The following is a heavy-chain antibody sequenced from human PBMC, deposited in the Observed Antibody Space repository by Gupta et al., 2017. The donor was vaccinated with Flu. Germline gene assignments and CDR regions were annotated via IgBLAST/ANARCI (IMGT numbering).Heavy chain of an antibody. D-gene: IGHD2-2*01. CDR3: AKGYCSSTSCKPYYMDV. Sequence: AMSWVRQAQGKGLEWVSAISGSGGSTYYADSVKGRFTISRDNSKNTLYLQMNSLRAEDTAVYYCAKGYCSSTSCKPYYMDVWGKGTTVTVSS. CDR2: ISGSGGST. V-gene: IGHV3-23*01. CDR1: A. J-gene: IGHJ6*03.